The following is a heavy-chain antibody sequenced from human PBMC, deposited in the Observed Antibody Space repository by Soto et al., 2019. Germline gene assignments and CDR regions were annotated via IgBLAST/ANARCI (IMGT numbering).Heavy chain of an antibody. D-gene: IGHD3-22*01. CDR2: ISHSNSYI. CDR1: GFGFNTHT. J-gene: IGHJ4*02. V-gene: IGHV3-21*01. Sequence: PGGSLRLSCAASGFGFNTHTMSWARQAPGKGLEWVASISHSNSYIYYADSVKGRFAVSRDNAKNSVFLQMNSLRPEDTAVYYCARLAYYRDSDTYYYGGFDSWGQGTPVTVSS. CDR3: ARLAYYRDSDTYYYGGFDS.